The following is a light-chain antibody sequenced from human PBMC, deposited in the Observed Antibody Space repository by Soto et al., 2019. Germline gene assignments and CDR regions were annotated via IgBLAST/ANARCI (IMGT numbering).Light chain of an antibody. CDR2: GAS. CDR1: QTVNSTF. CDR3: QQYGTLPTT. Sequence: EIVLTQSPGTLSLSPGERATLSCRASQTVNSTFFVWYQQKLGQAPRLLIYGASNRATGIPDRFSGSGSGTEFTLTISRLEPEDFTVYYCQQYGTLPTTFGPGTKVELK. J-gene: IGKJ3*01. V-gene: IGKV3-20*01.